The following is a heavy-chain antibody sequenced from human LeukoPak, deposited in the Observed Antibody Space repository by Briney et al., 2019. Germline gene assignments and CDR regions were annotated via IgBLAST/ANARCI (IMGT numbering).Heavy chain of an antibody. CDR3: ARDLEGYHYGSGNYPQ. CDR2: INPNSGGT. Sequence: ASMKVSCKASGYTFTGYYIHWLRQAPGQGLEWMGFINPNSGGTNYAQKFQGRVTMTRDTSISTAYMELSSLTSDDTAVYYCARDLEGYHYGSGNYPQWGPGTLIAVSS. V-gene: IGHV1-2*02. D-gene: IGHD3-10*01. CDR1: GYTFTGYY. J-gene: IGHJ4*02.